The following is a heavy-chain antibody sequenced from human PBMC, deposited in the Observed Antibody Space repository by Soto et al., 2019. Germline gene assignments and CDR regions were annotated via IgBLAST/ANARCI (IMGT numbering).Heavy chain of an antibody. V-gene: IGHV1-69*13. D-gene: IGHD3-9*01. J-gene: IGHJ4*02. CDR2: IIPIFGTA. CDR3: ARYALDRLRASTHDFGY. CDR1: GGGFGSYA. Sequence: PVEVCSKACGGGFGSYASIWVSHAPGQRLEWMGGIIPIFGTANYAQKFQGRVTITAEESTSTAYMELSSLRCEDTTVYYCARYALDRLRASTHDFGYWQQGTLVAVSS.